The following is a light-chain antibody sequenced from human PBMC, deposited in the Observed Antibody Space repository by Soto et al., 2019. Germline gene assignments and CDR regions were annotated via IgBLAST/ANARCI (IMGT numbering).Light chain of an antibody. Sequence: EIVMTQSPASLSVSPGEAATLSCRASQSIRNSLAWYQQKPGQAPSLVIYGASTRATGIPARFSGSGSGTEFTLTISSLQSEDSALYSCQQYNNWPPRTFGQGTKVDIK. CDR3: QQYNNWPPRT. V-gene: IGKV3-15*01. J-gene: IGKJ2*01. CDR1: QSIRNS. CDR2: GAS.